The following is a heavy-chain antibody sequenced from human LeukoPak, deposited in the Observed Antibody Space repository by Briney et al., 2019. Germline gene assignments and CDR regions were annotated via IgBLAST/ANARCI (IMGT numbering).Heavy chain of an antibody. V-gene: IGHV4-34*01. Sequence: SETLSLTCAVYGGSCSGCYWSWIRQPPGKGLEWIGEINHSGGTNYNPSLKSRVTISVDTSKNQFSLKLSSVTAADTAVYYCARRTGLLRYFDWGVDYWGQGTLVTVSS. J-gene: IGHJ4*02. CDR2: INHSGGT. CDR1: GGSCSGCY. CDR3: ARRTGLLRYFDWGVDY. D-gene: IGHD3-9*01.